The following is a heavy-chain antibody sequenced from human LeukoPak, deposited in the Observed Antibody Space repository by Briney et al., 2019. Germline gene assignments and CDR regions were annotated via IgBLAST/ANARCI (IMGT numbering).Heavy chain of an antibody. CDR3: VVGGSPGY. J-gene: IGHJ4*02. D-gene: IGHD2-15*01. CDR1: GLAFSAYK. Sequence: GSMRLSCAASGLAFSAYKMHWVRQAPRKGLVWVSRISTDGYTTDYADFVQGRFTASRDNTKNTWSLEMNSLRAEDTAVYYCVVGGSPGYWGQGILVTVSS. V-gene: IGHV3-74*01. CDR2: ISTDGYTT.